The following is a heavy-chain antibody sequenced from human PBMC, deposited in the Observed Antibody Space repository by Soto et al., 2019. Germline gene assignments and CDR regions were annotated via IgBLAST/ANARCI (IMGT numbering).Heavy chain of an antibody. CDR3: AKDRWATITTRGMDV. D-gene: IGHD4-4*01. CDR2: ISSDGSGK. J-gene: IGHJ6*02. CDR1: GFTFSSYG. Sequence: ESGGGVVQPGRSLRLSCAVSGFTFSSYGIHWVRQAPGKGLEWVAIISSDGSGKYYADSVKGRFTISRDSSKNTLHLQMNSLRTEDTAVYYCAKDRWATITTRGMDVWGQGTAVTVSS. V-gene: IGHV3-30*18.